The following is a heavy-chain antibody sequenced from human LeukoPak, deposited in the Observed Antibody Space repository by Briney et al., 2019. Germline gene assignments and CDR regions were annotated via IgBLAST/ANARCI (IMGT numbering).Heavy chain of an antibody. CDR3: ARDLGTYYYGSGSYYISFDY. CDR1: GYTFTSYG. J-gene: IGHJ4*02. V-gene: IGHV1-18*01. D-gene: IGHD3-10*01. Sequence: ASVKVSCKASGYTFTSYGISWVRQAPGQGLEWMGWISAYNGNTNYAQKLQGRVTMTTDTSTSTAYMELRSLRSDDTAVYYCARDLGTYYYGSGSYYISFDYWGQGTLVTVSS. CDR2: ISAYNGNT.